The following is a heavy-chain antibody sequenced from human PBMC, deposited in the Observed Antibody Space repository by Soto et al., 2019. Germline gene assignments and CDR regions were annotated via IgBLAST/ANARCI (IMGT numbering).Heavy chain of an antibody. Sequence: GESLKISCQGSGYSFSNYWITWVRQMPGKGLEWLARIYPSDSYTNYSPSFEGRVTVSVDKSISTAYLQWSSLQASDTATYYCATLAQMRYYYFGTHVWGQGTPVTVSS. J-gene: IGHJ6*02. V-gene: IGHV5-10-1*01. CDR2: IYPSDSYT. CDR3: ATLAQMRYYYFGTHV. CDR1: GYSFSNYW.